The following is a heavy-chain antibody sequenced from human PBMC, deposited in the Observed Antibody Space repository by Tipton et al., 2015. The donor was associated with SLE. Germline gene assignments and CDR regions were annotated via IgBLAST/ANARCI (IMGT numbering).Heavy chain of an antibody. V-gene: IGHV4-59*08. CDR2: IYYSGST. Sequence: TLSLTCTVSGGSISSHYWSWIRQPPGKGLEWIGYIYYSGSTNYNPSLKSRVTISIDTSKNQFSLKLSSMTAADTAVYYCVRHDRRMTFFGGAPSWGRGILVTVSS. D-gene: IGHD3-3*01. CDR3: VRHDRRMTFFGGAPS. J-gene: IGHJ5*02. CDR1: GGSISSHY.